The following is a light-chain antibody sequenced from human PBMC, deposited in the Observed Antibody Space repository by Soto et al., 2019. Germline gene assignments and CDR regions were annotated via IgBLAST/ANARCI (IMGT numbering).Light chain of an antibody. CDR3: QQYNNWPPWT. V-gene: IGKV3-15*01. CDR1: QSVTTN. J-gene: IGKJ1*01. CDR2: GAS. Sequence: EVVVTQSPATLSVSPGERATLSCRASQSVTTNMAWYQQKPGQAPRLLIYGASTRATGIPARFSGSGSGTEFTLTIRSLQSEDFEVYYCQQYNNWPPWTVGQGPKV.